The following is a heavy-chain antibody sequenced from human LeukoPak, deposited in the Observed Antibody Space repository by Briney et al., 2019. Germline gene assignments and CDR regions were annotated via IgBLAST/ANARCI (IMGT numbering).Heavy chain of an antibody. CDR3: ASDSYYDFWSGYSRYYYYYMDV. CDR2: IIPIFGTA. D-gene: IGHD3-3*01. Sequence: GSSVKVSCKASGGTFSSYAISWVRQAPGQGLEWMGRIIPIFGTANYAQKFQGRVTITTDESTSTAYMELSSLRSEDTAVYYCASDSYYDFWSGYSRYYYYYMDVWGKGTTVTVSS. J-gene: IGHJ6*03. V-gene: IGHV1-69*05. CDR1: GGTFSSYA.